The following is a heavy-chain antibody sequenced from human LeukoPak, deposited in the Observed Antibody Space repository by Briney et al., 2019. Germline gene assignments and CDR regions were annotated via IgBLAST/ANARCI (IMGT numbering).Heavy chain of an antibody. J-gene: IGHJ4*02. D-gene: IGHD2-21*02. CDR2: IAHHGNNK. V-gene: IGHV3-30*02. CDR1: GFTFSNYA. CDR3: AKDGAWSCTD. Sequence: GALRLSCAAPGFTFSNYAIHWVRQGPGKGLGWVAYIAHHGNNKYYADSVKGRFTISRDNSKKTLYLQMNSLRADDTAVYYCAKDGAWSCTDWGQGTLVTVSS.